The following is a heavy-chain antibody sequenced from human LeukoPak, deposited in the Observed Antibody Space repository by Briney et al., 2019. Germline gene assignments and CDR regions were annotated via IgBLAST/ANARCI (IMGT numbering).Heavy chain of an antibody. J-gene: IGHJ4*02. CDR3: ARDGWFGELLQTGGFLDY. CDR2: IHWNVDIT. CDR1: GFNFHDHA. V-gene: IGHV3-20*01. Sequence: RSGGALRLSCAASGFNFHDHAMSWFRQVPGKGPEWVSTIHWNVDITTYADSVKGRFTISRDNSKNTLYLQMNSLRAEDTAIYNCARDGWFGELLQTGGFLDYWGQGTLVTVSS. D-gene: IGHD3-10*01.